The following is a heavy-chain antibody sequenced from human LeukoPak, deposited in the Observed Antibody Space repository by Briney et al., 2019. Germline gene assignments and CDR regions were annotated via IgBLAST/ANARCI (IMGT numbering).Heavy chain of an antibody. V-gene: IGHV3-23*01. D-gene: IGHD6-19*01. Sequence: GGSLRLSCAASGFTFSNYAVSWARQTPGKGLEWVSAISGSGGSTYNADSVKGRFTVSRDNSKNTLYLQMNSLRAEDTAVYYCAKLQGSSARLPRNFFDYWAREPWSPSPQ. CDR1: GFTFSNYA. CDR3: AKLQGSSARLPRNFFDY. CDR2: ISGSGGST. J-gene: IGHJ4*02.